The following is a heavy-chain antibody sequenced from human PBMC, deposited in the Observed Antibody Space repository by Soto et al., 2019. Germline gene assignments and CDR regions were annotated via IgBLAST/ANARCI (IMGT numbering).Heavy chain of an antibody. CDR3: AKAPLYDSSGYYDY. CDR2: ISWNSGSI. V-gene: IGHV3-9*01. D-gene: IGHD3-22*01. Sequence: LSCAASGFTFDDYAMHWVRQAPGKGLEWVSGISWNSGSIGYADSVKGRFTISRDNAKNSLYLQMNSLRAEDTALYYCAKAPLYDSSGYYDYWGQGTLVTVSS. CDR1: GFTFDDYA. J-gene: IGHJ4*02.